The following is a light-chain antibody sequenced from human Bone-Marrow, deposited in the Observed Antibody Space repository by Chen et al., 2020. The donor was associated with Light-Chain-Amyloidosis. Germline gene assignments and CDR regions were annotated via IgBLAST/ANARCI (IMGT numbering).Light chain of an antibody. CDR1: DLPTKY. J-gene: IGLJ2*01. CDR2: RDT. Sequence: SYELTQPPSVSVSPGQTARITCSGDDLPTKYAYWYQQKPGQAPVLVIHRDTERPSGISERFSGSSSGTTATFTISGVQAEDDADYHWQSADSSGTYEVIFGGGTKLTVL. V-gene: IGLV3-25*03. CDR3: QSADSSGTYEVI.